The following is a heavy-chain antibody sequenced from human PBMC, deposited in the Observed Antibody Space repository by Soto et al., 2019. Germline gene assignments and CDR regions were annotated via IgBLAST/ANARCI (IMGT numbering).Heavy chain of an antibody. D-gene: IGHD6-25*01. CDR1: GDSISRGYH. V-gene: IGHV4-38-2*01. CDR3: ARTANV. CDR2: IYHSGTT. Sequence: SETLCLTCAVSGDSISRGYHSACIRQPPGKGLEWVASIYHSGTTYYNQSLTSRVTISVDTSKNQFSLKLTSVTAADSAVYYCARTANV. J-gene: IGHJ3*01.